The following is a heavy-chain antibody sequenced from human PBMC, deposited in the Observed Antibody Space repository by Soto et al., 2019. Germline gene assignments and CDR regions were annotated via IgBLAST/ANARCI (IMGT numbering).Heavy chain of an antibody. J-gene: IGHJ5*02. D-gene: IGHD3-10*01. V-gene: IGHV1-46*01. CDR2: INPTAGRT. CDR3: ARDQENYYGYNWFDP. Sequence: ASVKVSCKASGYTFTSYYLHWVRQAPGQGLEWMGIINPTAGRTTYAQEIQGRVTMTTDTSTSTAYMELRSLRSDDTSVYYCARDQENYYGYNWFDPWGQGTLVTVSS. CDR1: GYTFTSYY.